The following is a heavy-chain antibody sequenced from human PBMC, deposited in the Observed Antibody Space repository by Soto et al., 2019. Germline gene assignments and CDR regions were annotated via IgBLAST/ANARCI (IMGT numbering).Heavy chain of an antibody. CDR1: GFTFSNYG. CDR3: AAGLDY. V-gene: IGHV3-23*01. Sequence: EVQLLESGGGLVQPGRSLRLSCAASGFTFSNYGMTWVRQAPGKGLEWVSGIDGTGGSTYYADSVKGRFTISRDNSKNTLYLQMNSLRAEDTAIYYCAAGLDYWGQGTLVTVSS. CDR2: IDGTGGST. J-gene: IGHJ4*02.